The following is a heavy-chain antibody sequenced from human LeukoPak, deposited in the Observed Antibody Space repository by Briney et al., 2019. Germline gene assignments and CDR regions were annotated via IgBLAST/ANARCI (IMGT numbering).Heavy chain of an antibody. CDR1: GGSISGSGYY. V-gene: IGHV4-31*03. D-gene: IGHD3-22*01. CDR2: IYYSGST. Sequence: SQTLSLTCTVSGGSISGSGYYWSWIRQHPGKGLEWIGYIYYSGSTYYNPSLKSRVIISVDTSKNQFSLKLSSVTAADTAVYYCARVGLEYYDSSGYYYFDYWGQGTLVTVSS. J-gene: IGHJ4*02. CDR3: ARVGLEYYDSSGYYYFDY.